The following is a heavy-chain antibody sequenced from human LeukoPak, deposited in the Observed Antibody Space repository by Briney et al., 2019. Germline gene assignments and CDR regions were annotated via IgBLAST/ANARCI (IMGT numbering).Heavy chain of an antibody. D-gene: IGHD4-17*01. CDR2: IKSKTDGGTT. J-gene: IGHJ4*02. CDR3: TTEDGDYVFDY. V-gene: IGHV3-15*01. Sequence: GGSLRLSCAASGFTFSNAWMSWVRQAPGKGLEWVGRIKSKTDGGTTDYAAPVKGRFTISRDDSKNTLYLQMNSLKTEDTAGYYCTTEDGDYVFDYWGQGTLVTVSS. CDR1: GFTFSNAW.